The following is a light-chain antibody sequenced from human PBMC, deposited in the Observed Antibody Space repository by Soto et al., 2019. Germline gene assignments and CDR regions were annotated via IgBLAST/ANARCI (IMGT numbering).Light chain of an antibody. CDR3: CSFAGSTRV. V-gene: IGLV2-11*01. CDR1: NSDVGGYNY. Sequence: QSVLTQPRSVSGSPGQSVTISCTGTNSDVGGYNYVSWYQQHPGKAPKVMIYDVTKRPSGVPIRFSGSKSGNTASLTISGLQAEDEADYYCCSFAGSTRVFGTGTKVTVL. J-gene: IGLJ1*01. CDR2: DVT.